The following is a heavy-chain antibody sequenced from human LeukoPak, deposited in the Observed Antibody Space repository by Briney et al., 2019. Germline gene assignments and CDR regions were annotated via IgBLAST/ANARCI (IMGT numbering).Heavy chain of an antibody. CDR1: GFTFDDYA. CDR3: AKSGCSSTSCYCNC. J-gene: IGHJ4*02. Sequence: GGSLRLSCAASGFTFDDYAMHWVRQAPGKGLEWVSGISWNSGSIGYADPVKGRFTISRDNAKNSLYLQMNSLRAEDSALYYCAKSGCSSTSCYCNCWGQGTLVTVSS. D-gene: IGHD2-2*01. V-gene: IGHV3-9*01. CDR2: ISWNSGSI.